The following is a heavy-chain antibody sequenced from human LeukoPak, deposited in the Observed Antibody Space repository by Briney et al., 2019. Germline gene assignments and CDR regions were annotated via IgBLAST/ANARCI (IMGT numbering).Heavy chain of an antibody. J-gene: IGHJ5*02. CDR1: GGSISSYY. CDR3: ARGPTYGSGSLYFDP. D-gene: IGHD3-10*01. Sequence: PSETLSLTCTVSGGSISSYYWSWIRQPPGKGLEWIGYIYYSGSTNYNPSLKSRVTISVDTSKNQFSLKLSSVTAADTAVYYCARGPTYGSGSLYFDPWGQGTLVTVSS. CDR2: IYYSGST. V-gene: IGHV4-59*01.